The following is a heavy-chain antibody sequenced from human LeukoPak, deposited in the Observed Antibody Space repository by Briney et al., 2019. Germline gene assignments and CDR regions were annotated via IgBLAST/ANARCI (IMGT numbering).Heavy chain of an antibody. CDR1: GGSISSYY. Sequence: SETLSLTCTVSGGSISSYYWSWIRQPPGKGLEWIGYIYYSGCTNYNPSLKSRVTISVDTYKNQFSLKLSSVTAADTAVYYCASSSYCSSTSCPDAFDIWGQGTMVTVSS. D-gene: IGHD2-2*01. J-gene: IGHJ3*02. CDR2: IYYSGCT. CDR3: ASSSYCSSTSCPDAFDI. V-gene: IGHV4-59*01.